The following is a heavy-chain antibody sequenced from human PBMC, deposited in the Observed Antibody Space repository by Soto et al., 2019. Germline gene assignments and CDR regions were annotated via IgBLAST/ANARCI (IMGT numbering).Heavy chain of an antibody. J-gene: IGHJ2*01. CDR3: ARGGYYDSSGYGSEWYFDL. D-gene: IGHD3-22*01. CDR2: IYYSGST. CDR1: GRSISSGYYY. Sequence: PSETLSLTCTVSGRSISSGYYYWIWIRQPPGKGLEWIGYIYYSGSTYYNPSLKSRVTISVDTSKNQFSLKLSSVTAADTAVYYCARGGYYDSSGYGSEWYFDLWGRGTLVTVSS. V-gene: IGHV4-30-4*01.